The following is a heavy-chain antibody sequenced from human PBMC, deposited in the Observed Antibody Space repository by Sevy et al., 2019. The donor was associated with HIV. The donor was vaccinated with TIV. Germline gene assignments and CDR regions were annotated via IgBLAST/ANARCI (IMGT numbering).Heavy chain of an antibody. D-gene: IGHD4-4*01. CDR3: ARSYSDYSNALAFDY. Sequence: SETLSLTCTVSGGSISSGDYNWNWIRQPPGKGLEWIGYIYYSGLTYYNPSLKSRITLSVDTSENQFSLTLSSVTAEDTAVYYCARSYSDYSNALAFDYWGQGTLVTVSS. CDR2: IYYSGLT. V-gene: IGHV4-30-4*01. J-gene: IGHJ4*02. CDR1: GGSISSGDYN.